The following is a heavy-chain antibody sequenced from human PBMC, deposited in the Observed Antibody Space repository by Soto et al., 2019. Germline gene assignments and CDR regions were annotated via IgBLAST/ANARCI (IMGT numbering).Heavy chain of an antibody. CDR2: IYSNGGT. CDR3: ARGGDYTRWYLFDY. CDR1: GFTVSSNY. V-gene: IGHV3-53*01. D-gene: IGHD2-15*01. Sequence: EAQLVESGGGLIQPGGSLRLSCAASGFTVSSNYMSWVRQAPGKGLEWVSVIYSNGGTSYADAVKGRFTISRDTSKHTLYQQMNSLRAEDTAGYYCARGGDYTRWYLFDYWGQGTLVTVSS. J-gene: IGHJ4*02.